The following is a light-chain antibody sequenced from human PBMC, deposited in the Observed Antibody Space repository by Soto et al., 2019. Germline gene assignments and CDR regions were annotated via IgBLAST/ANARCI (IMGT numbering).Light chain of an antibody. CDR1: QSITSNY. CDR3: QQYGSSPLT. CDR2: GAS. J-gene: IGKJ1*01. V-gene: IGKV3-20*01. Sequence: ETVLTQSPGTLSLSPGEGATLSCRASQSITSNYLAWYQQKPGQAPRLLIYGASSRATGIPDRFSGSGSGTDFILTISRLEPEDFAVYYCQQYGSSPLTFGQGTKVEIK.